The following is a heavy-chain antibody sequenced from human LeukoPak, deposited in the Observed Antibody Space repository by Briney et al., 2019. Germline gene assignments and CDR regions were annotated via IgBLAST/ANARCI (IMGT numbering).Heavy chain of an antibody. Sequence: SETLSLTCTVSSGSISSYYWSWIRQPPGRGLEWIAYIYHSGTTNYNPSLKSRVTISVDTSKNQFSLKVGSVTAADTAVYYCASIVGGNSYFDSWGQGTLVTVSS. CDR1: SGSISSYY. J-gene: IGHJ4*02. D-gene: IGHD4-23*01. CDR3: ASIVGGNSYFDS. V-gene: IGHV4-59*01. CDR2: IYHSGTT.